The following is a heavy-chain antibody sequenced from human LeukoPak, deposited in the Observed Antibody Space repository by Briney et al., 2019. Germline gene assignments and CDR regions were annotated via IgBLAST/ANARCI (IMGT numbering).Heavy chain of an antibody. J-gene: IGHJ4*02. Sequence: GGSLRLSCAASGFTLSSYGMSWVRQAPGKGLEWVSGISGSGGTTYYPDSVKGRFTISRDNSKNTLYLQMNSLRAEDTATYYCARAAGTTRTFGYWGQGILVTVSS. CDR3: ARAAGTTRTFGY. CDR1: GFTLSSYG. V-gene: IGHV3-23*01. CDR2: ISGSGGTT. D-gene: IGHD1-7*01.